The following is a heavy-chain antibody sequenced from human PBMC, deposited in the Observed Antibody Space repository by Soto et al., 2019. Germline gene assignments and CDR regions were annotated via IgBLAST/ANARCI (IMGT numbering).Heavy chain of an antibody. D-gene: IGHD2-15*01. CDR2: IYYSGST. Sequence: SETLSLTCTVSGGSISSSSYYWGWIRQPPGKGLEWIGSIYYSGSTYYNPSLKSRVTISVDTSKNHFSLKLSSVTAADTAVYYCARHECSGGSCYSVFFDYWGQGTLVTVSS. CDR3: ARHECSGGSCYSVFFDY. CDR1: GGSISSSSYY. V-gene: IGHV4-39*01. J-gene: IGHJ4*02.